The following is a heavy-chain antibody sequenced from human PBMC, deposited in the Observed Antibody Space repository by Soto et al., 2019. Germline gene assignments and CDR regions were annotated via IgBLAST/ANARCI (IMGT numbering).Heavy chain of an antibody. CDR2: IYTSGST. CDR3: ARTEGTIFGVVTRNEYYFDY. J-gene: IGHJ4*02. Sequence: SETLSLTCTFSVVSISSYYWSWIRHPAGKGLEWIGRIYTSGSTNYNPSLKSRVTMSVDTSKNQFSLKLSSVTAADTAVYYCARTEGTIFGVVTRNEYYFDYWGQGTLVTVSS. V-gene: IGHV4-4*07. D-gene: IGHD3-3*01. CDR1: VVSISSYY.